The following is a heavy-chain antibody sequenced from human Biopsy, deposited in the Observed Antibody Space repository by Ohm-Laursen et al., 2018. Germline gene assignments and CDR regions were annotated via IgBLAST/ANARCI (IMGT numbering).Heavy chain of an antibody. CDR2: IKRDGSQS. CDR3: TRDTTYYAGTTYYDALDV. CDR1: GFTFSTYW. V-gene: IGHV3-7*01. Sequence: SLRLSCAASGFTFSTYWMTWVRQAPGKGLEWVANIKRDGSQSNHADSVKGRFTISRDNAKNSLYLQMNSLRAEDTAVYYCTRDTTYYAGTTYYDALDVWGQETTVTVSS. J-gene: IGHJ3*01. D-gene: IGHD2/OR15-2a*01.